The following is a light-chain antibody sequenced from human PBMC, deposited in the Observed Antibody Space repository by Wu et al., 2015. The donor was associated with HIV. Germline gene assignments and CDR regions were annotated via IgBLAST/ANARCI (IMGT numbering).Light chain of an antibody. CDR3: QQTDTTPWT. J-gene: IGKJ1*01. CDR1: QNITNF. CDR2: AAS. Sequence: DIQMTQSPSSLSASIGDRVTITCRASQNITNFLSWYQQKPGKAPYLLIYAASSLQSGVPPRFSGSGSGTDFTLSIKSLQPEDFATYYCQQTDTTPWTFGQGTKVEIK. V-gene: IGKV1-39*01.